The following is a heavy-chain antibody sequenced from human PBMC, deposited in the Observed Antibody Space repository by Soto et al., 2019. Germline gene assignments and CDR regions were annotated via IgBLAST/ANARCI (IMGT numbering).Heavy chain of an antibody. CDR3: AKDRMGAGVRGYFDY. CDR1: GFTFSSYG. CDR2: ISYDGSNK. V-gene: IGHV3-30*18. Sequence: QVQLVESGGGVVQPGKSLRLSCAGSGFTFSSYGMDWVRQAPGKGLEWVAVISYDGSNKYYADSVKGRFTISRDNSKNTLYLQMSSLRADDTAVYYCAKDRMGAGVRGYFDYWGQRALVTGSS. D-gene: IGHD3-10*01. J-gene: IGHJ4*02.